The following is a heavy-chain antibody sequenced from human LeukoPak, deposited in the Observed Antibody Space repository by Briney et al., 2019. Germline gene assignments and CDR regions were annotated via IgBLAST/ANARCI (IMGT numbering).Heavy chain of an antibody. Sequence: KSGGSLRLSCAASGFIFSKYAMEWVRQAPGKGLEWVSSIDGPSDSIYYADSVKGRFTISRDDAKNSVYLQMNSLRAEDTGIYYCARLVCTTIPCYGKFYFDYWGQGTLVTVSS. CDR3: ARLVCTTIPCYGKFYFDY. V-gene: IGHV3-21*06. D-gene: IGHD1-1*01. CDR2: IDGPSDSI. J-gene: IGHJ4*02. CDR1: GFIFSKYA.